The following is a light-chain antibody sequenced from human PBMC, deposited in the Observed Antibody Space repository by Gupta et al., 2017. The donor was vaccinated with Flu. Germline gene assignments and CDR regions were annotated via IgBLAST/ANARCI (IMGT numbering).Light chain of an antibody. CDR1: INTF. CDR2: ATS. V-gene: IGKV1-39*01. Sequence: INTFLNWYQHKPGKAPNLLIYATSNFQSGVPSRFSGSGYGTDFTLTIENLQPEDFATYYCQQSHTIPITFGGGTKVEIK. CDR3: QQSHTIPIT. J-gene: IGKJ4*01.